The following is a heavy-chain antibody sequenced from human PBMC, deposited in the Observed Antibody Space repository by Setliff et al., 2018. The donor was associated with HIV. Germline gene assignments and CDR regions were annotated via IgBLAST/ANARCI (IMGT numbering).Heavy chain of an antibody. D-gene: IGHD6-13*01. Sequence: SETLSLTCTVSDASISSHYWSWIRQPPGKGLGWIAYIYYSGSTSYNPSLKSRVTVSIDTSKNQFSLKLNSVTAADTAVYYCARAGYNSRPYYFDYWVQGTLVTVSS. CDR3: ARAGYNSRPYYFDY. V-gene: IGHV4-59*11. CDR2: IYYSGST. CDR1: DASISSHY. J-gene: IGHJ4*02.